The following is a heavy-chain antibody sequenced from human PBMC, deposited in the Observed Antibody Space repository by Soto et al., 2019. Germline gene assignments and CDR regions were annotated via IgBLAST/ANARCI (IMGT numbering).Heavy chain of an antibody. Sequence: SETLSLTCTVSGGSISSSSYYWGWIRQPPGKGLEWIGSIYYSGSTYYNPSLKSRVTISVDTSKNQFSLKLSSVTAADTAVYYCARHKAYCGGDCYPYYFDYWGQGTLVTVSS. CDR1: GGSISSSSYY. D-gene: IGHD2-21*02. V-gene: IGHV4-39*01. CDR3: ARHKAYCGGDCYPYYFDY. CDR2: IYYSGST. J-gene: IGHJ4*02.